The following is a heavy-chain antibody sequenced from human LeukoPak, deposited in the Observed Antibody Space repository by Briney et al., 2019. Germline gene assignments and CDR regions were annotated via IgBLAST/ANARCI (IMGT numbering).Heavy chain of an antibody. CDR2: IWYDGSNK. Sequence: GRSLRLSCAASGFTFSSYGMHWVRQAPGKGLEWVAVIWYDGSNKYYADSVKGRFTISRDNSKNTLFLQMNSLTAEDTAMYYCTRTFLSGDGYKVGYFDYWGQGTLVTVSS. J-gene: IGHJ4*02. CDR3: TRTFLSGDGYKVGYFDY. V-gene: IGHV3-33*01. CDR1: GFTFSSYG. D-gene: IGHD5-24*01.